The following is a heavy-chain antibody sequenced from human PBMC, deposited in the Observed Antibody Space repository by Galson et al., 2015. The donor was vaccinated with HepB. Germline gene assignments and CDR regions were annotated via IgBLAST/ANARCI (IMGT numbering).Heavy chain of an antibody. V-gene: IGHV3-11*06. J-gene: IGHJ4*02. CDR1: GFTFSDYY. D-gene: IGHD4-17*01. CDR2: ISHSTLYT. Sequence: SLRLSCAASGFTFSDYYMSWIRQAPGKGLEWLSYISHSTLYTNYADSVKGRITISRDNARNSLYLQLHSLRAEDTAVYYCARVADVDYGDHSHSDYWGQGTLVTVSS. CDR3: ARVADVDYGDHSHSDY.